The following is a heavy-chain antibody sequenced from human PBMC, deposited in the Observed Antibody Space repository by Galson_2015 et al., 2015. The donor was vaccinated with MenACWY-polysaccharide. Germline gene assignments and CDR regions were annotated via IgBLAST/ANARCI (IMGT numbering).Heavy chain of an antibody. CDR2: IKNDRSEK. J-gene: IGHJ6*02. Sequence: SLRLSCAVSGFTFKNYWMSWVRQAPGKGLEWVANIKNDRSEKYCVDSVKGRLTISRDNGRSSLYLQMNGLRAEDTAVYYCARGNDGTDFWGQGTTVTVS. V-gene: IGHV3-7*01. CDR1: GFTFKNYW. CDR3: ARGNDGTDF.